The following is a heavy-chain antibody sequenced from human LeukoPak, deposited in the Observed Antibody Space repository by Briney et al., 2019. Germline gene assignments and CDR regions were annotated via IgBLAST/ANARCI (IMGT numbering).Heavy chain of an antibody. Sequence: KSSETLSLTCAVSGYSITSGYYWAWLRQPPGKGLEWIGSIYHSGSNYYNPSLRSRVAISVETSGNQFSLKLNDVTAADTATYFCARERDPPYCGSDCYSGLDYWVQGTLVTVS. CDR2: IYHSGSN. CDR1: GYSITSGYY. CDR3: ARERDPPYCGSDCYSGLDY. D-gene: IGHD2-21*02. V-gene: IGHV4-38-2*02. J-gene: IGHJ4*02.